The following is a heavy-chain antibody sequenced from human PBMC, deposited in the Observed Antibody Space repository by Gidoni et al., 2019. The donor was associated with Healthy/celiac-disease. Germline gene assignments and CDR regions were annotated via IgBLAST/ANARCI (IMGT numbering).Heavy chain of an antibody. CDR2: ISWKSGSI. J-gene: IGHJ4*02. CDR3: AKDLYYDYSNYVGDY. CDR1: GFTFDDYA. D-gene: IGHD4-4*01. V-gene: IGHV3-9*01. Sequence: EVQLVESGGGLVQPGRSLRLSCAASGFTFDDYAMHWVRQAPGKGLEWVSGISWKSGSIGYADSVKGRFTISRDNAKNSLYLQMNSLRAEDTALYYCAKDLYYDYSNYVGDYWGQGTRVTVSS.